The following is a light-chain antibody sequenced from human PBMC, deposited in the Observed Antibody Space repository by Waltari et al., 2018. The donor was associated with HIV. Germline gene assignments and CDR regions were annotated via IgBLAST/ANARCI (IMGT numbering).Light chain of an antibody. CDR3: QSYDSSLTMV. V-gene: IGLV1-40*01. CDR1: SSNIGAGYV. Sequence: QSVLTQPPSVSGAPGQGVTISCTGGSSNIGAGYVVHWYQRLPGTAPKLLIFATLNRPAGVPDRFSGSSSGTSASLAITGLQAEDEADYYCQSYDSSLTMVFGGGTKVTVL. J-gene: IGLJ2*01. CDR2: ATL.